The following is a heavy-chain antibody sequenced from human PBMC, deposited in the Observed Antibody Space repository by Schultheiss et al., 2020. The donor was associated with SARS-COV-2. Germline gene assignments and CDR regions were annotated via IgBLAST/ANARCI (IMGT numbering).Heavy chain of an antibody. CDR2: ISYDGSNK. CDR1: GFTFSSYA. CDR3: ARDRDHKNWNYCFDY. J-gene: IGHJ4*02. Sequence: GGSLRLSCAASGFTFSSYAMHWVRQAPGKGLEWVAVISYDGSNKYYADSVKGRFTISRDNSKNTLYLQMNSLRAEDTAVYYCARDRDHKNWNYCFDYWGQGTLVTVSS. D-gene: IGHD1-7*01. V-gene: IGHV3-30-3*01.